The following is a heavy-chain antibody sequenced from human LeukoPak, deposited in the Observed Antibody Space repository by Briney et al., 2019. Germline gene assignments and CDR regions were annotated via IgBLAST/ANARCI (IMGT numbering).Heavy chain of an antibody. V-gene: IGHV4-59*08. CDR3: VVGVIVGDYYFDY. CDR2: IYYSGST. D-gene: IGHD3-16*02. J-gene: IGHJ4*02. CDR1: SDSISSYY. Sequence: SETLSLTCTVSSDSISSYYWIWIRQPPGKGLVWIGYIYYSGSTNYNPSLKSQVNISVDTSKKQFPLKLSSVTAADTAVYYCVVGVIVGDYYFDYWGQGTLGTVSS.